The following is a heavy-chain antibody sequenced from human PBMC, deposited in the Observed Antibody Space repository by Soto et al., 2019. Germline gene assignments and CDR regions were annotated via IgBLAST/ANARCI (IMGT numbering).Heavy chain of an antibody. CDR2: ISVTGSGT. J-gene: IGHJ4*02. CDR3: ASTTTTKSRDY. Sequence: EVQLLESGGGLVQPGGSLGLSCAASGFTFSSYDMSWVRQAPGKGLEYVSSISVTGSGTYYADSVKGRFTIPRDNSKKTLYLKMNSPRVEDTAVNYYASTTTTKSRDYWGQGTLVTVSS. CDR1: GFTFSSYD. D-gene: IGHD4-17*01. V-gene: IGHV3-23*01.